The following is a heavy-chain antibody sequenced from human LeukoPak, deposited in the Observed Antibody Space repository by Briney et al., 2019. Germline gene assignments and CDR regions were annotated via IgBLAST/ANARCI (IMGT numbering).Heavy chain of an antibody. CDR2: IRKKAKSYTT. CDR1: GFTFSDQY. Sequence: GGSLRLSCAASGFTFSDQYMDWVRQPPGKGLEWVGRIRKKAKSYTTGYAASVKGRFTSSRDDSKNSLFLQMNSLKTEDTALYYCASVEDGSGTYCFVYWGQGAQVTVSS. CDR3: ASVEDGSGTYCFVY. V-gene: IGHV3-72*01. J-gene: IGHJ4*02. D-gene: IGHD3-10*01.